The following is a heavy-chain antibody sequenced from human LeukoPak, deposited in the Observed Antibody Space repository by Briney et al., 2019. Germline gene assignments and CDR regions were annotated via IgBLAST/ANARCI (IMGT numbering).Heavy chain of an antibody. CDR3: AKAGLSRFDY. CDR1: GFTFSTYA. V-gene: IGHV3-23*01. J-gene: IGHJ4*02. Sequence: GGSLRLSCAASGFTFSTYAMSWVRQAPGKGLEWVSGISGSGGGGTTHYADSVKGRFTISRDNSKNTLYLQVNSLRVEDTAVYYCAKAGLSRFDYWGQGTLVTVSS. CDR2: ISGSGGGGTT.